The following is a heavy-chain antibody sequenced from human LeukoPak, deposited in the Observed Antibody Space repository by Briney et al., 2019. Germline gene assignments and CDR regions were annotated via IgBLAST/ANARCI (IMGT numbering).Heavy chain of an antibody. CDR3: ARAQTMFWEFDGFDI. CDR2: MTSSNTI. V-gene: IGHV3-69-1*01. J-gene: IGHJ3*02. Sequence: GGSLRLSCAASGFTFSSYSMNWVRQAPGKGLEWVATMTSSNTISYADSVKGRFTISRENAENSVYLQMNSLRDDDTAVYSCARAQTMFWEFDGFDIWGRGTKVSVSS. CDR1: GFTFSSYS. D-gene: IGHD3-10*02.